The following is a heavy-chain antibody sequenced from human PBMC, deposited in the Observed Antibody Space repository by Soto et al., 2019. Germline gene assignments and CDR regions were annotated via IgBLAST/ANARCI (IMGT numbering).Heavy chain of an antibody. CDR3: AVVVPAAPYYFDY. J-gene: IGHJ4*02. D-gene: IGHD2-2*01. V-gene: IGHV4-4*02. Sequence: SETLSLTCAVSSDSISSSNWWSWVRQPPGKGLEWIGEIYHSGSTNYNPSLKSRVTISVDKSKNQFSLKLSSVTAADTAVYYCAVVVPAAPYYFDYWGQGTLVTVSS. CDR1: SDSISSSNW. CDR2: IYHSGST.